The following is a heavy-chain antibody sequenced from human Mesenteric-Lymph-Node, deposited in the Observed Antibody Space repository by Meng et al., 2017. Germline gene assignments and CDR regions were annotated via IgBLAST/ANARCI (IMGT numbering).Heavy chain of an antibody. CDR1: GFTFSNAW. D-gene: IGHD3-3*01. CDR3: NTDQPSYYDFWSGYYLYPYFQH. CDR2: IKSKTDGGTT. Sequence: GGSLRLSCAASGFTFSNAWMSWVRQAPGKGLEWVGRIKSKTDGGTTDYAAPVKGRFTISRDDSKNTLYLQMNSLKTEDTAVYYCNTDQPSYYDFWSGYYLYPYFQHWGQGTLVTVSS. V-gene: IGHV3-15*01. J-gene: IGHJ1*01.